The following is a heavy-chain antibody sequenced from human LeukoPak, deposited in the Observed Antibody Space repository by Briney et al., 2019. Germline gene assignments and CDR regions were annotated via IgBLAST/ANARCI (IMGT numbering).Heavy chain of an antibody. CDR3: ARVLSASGSYVDDY. V-gene: IGHV1-2*02. CDR1: GYTFTGYS. J-gene: IGHJ4*02. D-gene: IGHD3-10*01. CDR2: INPNSGGT. Sequence: ASVKVSCKASGYTFTGYSMHWVRQAPGQGLQWMGWINPNSGGTDYAQKFQGRVTLTRDTSISTAYMELNRLRSDDTAVYYCARVLSASGSYVDDYWGQGTLVTVSS.